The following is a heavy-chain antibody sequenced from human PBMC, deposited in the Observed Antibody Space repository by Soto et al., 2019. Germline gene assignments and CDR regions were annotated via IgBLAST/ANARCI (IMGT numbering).Heavy chain of an antibody. CDR2: ISSSGGST. Sequence: GGSLRLSCAASGFTFSNYAMSWVRQAPGKGLEWVSAISSSGGSTYYADSVKGRFTISRDNSKNTLYLQMNSLRAEDTAVYYCARDMSGGTYNYYYGMDVWGQGTTVTVSS. V-gene: IGHV3-23*01. CDR1: GFTFSNYA. J-gene: IGHJ6*02. D-gene: IGHD1-26*01. CDR3: ARDMSGGTYNYYYGMDV.